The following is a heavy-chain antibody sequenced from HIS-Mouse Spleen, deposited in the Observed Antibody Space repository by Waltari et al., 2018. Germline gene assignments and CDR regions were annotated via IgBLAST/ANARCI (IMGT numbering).Heavy chain of an antibody. CDR3: ARTGRLTGDYFDY. V-gene: IGHV3-30-3*01. D-gene: IGHD7-27*01. CDR2: ISYDGSNK. J-gene: IGHJ4*02. CDR1: GFTFSSYA. Sequence: QVQLVESGGGVVQPGRSLRLSCAASGFTFSSYAMHWVRQAPDKGLEWVAVISYDGSNKYYADSVKGRFTISRDNSKNTLYLQMNSLRAEDTAVYYCARTGRLTGDYFDYWGQGTLVTVSS.